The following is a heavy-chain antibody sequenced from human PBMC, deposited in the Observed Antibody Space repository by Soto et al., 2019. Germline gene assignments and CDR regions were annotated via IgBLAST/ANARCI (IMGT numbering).Heavy chain of an antibody. CDR1: GVTFTSHA. J-gene: IGHJ6*02. D-gene: IGHD2-2*01. CDR2: ISYDEIDK. Sequence: XGSLIPSCAAAGVTFTSHAMHWVRQTPGRGLGWVAAISYDEIDKKYASSVKGRFTVSRDNVKNTLSLQMNSLRPEDTAVYYCAKDSGYQLPDNYFHYGLDVWGQGTTVTVSS. CDR3: AKDSGYQLPDNYFHYGLDV. V-gene: IGHV3-30*18.